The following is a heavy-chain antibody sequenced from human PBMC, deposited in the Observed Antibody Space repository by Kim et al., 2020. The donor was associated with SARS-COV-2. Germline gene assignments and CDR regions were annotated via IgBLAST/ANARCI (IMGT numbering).Heavy chain of an antibody. D-gene: IGHD3-3*01. V-gene: IGHV1-24*01. Sequence: YAQKSQGRVTMTEDTSTDTAYMELNSLRSADTAVYYCATTTIFGVANWFDPWGQGTLVTVSS. CDR3: ATTTIFGVANWFDP. J-gene: IGHJ5*02.